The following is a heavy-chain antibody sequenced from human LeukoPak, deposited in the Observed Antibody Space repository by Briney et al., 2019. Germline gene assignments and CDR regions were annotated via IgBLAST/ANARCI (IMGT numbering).Heavy chain of an antibody. CDR2: INHSGST. J-gene: IGHJ4*02. CDR3: ARVPGYGDYVGY. D-gene: IGHD4-17*01. Sequence: SETLSLTCAVYGGSFGGYYWSWIRQPPGKGLEWIGEINHSGSTNYNPSLKSRVTISVDTSKNQFSLKLSSVTAADTAVYYCARVPGYGDYVGYWGQGTLVTVSS. CDR1: GGSFGGYY. V-gene: IGHV4-34*01.